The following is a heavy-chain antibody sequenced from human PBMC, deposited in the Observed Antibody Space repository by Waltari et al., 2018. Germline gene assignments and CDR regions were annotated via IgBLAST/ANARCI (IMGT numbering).Heavy chain of an antibody. CDR1: GYTFTSYA. CDR2: INAGNGNT. CDR3: ARDQWDYIWGSYRYGEGLFDY. V-gene: IGHV1-3*01. J-gene: IGHJ4*02. Sequence: QVQLVQSGAEVKKPGASVKVSCKASGYTFTSYAMHWVRQAPGQRLEWMGWINAGNGNTKYSQQFQGRVTITRDTSASTAYMELSSLRSEDTAVYDCARDQWDYIWGSYRYGEGLFDYWGQGTLVTVSS. D-gene: IGHD3-16*02.